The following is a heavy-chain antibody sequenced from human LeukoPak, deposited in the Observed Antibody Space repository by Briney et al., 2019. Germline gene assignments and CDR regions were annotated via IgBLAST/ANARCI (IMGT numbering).Heavy chain of an antibody. CDR1: GFTFSDSW. CDR2: INGDGRTT. J-gene: IGHJ4*02. D-gene: IGHD3-10*01. Sequence: GGSLRLSCSGSGFTFSDSWIHWVRQAQGKGLVRVLRINGDGRTTNYAASVRGRFTISSANAQATLYLQRNTLRAEDTAVYYCATAGNYRFDSWGQGTLVTVSS. CDR3: ATAGNYRFDS. V-gene: IGHV3-74*01.